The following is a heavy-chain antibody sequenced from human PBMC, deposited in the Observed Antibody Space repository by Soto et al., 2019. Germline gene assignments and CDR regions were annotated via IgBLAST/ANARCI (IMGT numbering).Heavy chain of an antibody. J-gene: IGHJ4*02. CDR3: ARGEGGRRYFDWLHTYYFDY. Sequence: GESLKLSCKGSGYSFTSYWIGWVRQMPGKGLEWMGIIYPGDSDTRYSPSFQGQVTISADKSISTAYLQWSSLKASDTAMYYCARGEGGRRYFDWLHTYYFDYWGQGTLVTVYS. CDR1: GYSFTSYW. D-gene: IGHD3-9*01. V-gene: IGHV5-51*01. CDR2: IYPGDSDT.